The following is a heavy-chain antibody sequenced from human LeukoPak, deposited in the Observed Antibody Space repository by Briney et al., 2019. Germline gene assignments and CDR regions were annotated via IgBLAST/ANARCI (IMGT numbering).Heavy chain of an antibody. CDR2: ISDSGHST. D-gene: IGHD3-10*01. V-gene: IGHV3-23*01. CDR3: ARGTVTMVDY. J-gene: IGHJ4*02. CDR1: GFTFTNYD. Sequence: GGSLRLSCAASGFTFTNYDMSWVRQAPGKGLEWVSTISDSGHSTSYADSVKGRFTISRDNSKNTLFLQMNSLRAGDTAVYYCARGTVTMVDYWGQGTLVTVSS.